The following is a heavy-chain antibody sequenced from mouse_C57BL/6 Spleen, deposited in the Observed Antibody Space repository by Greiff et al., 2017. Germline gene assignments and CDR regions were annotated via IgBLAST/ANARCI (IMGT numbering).Heavy chain of an antibody. D-gene: IGHD1-3*01. CDR2: INPSNGGT. CDR3: AREGDNYVGDYAMDY. CDR1: GYTFTSYW. V-gene: IGHV1-53*01. J-gene: IGHJ4*01. Sequence: VQLQQPGPELVKPGASVKLSCKASGYTFTSYWMHWVKQRPGQGLEWIGNINPSNGGTNYNEKFKSKATLTVDKSSSTAYMQLSSLTSEDSAVYYCAREGDNYVGDYAMDYWGQGTSVTVSS.